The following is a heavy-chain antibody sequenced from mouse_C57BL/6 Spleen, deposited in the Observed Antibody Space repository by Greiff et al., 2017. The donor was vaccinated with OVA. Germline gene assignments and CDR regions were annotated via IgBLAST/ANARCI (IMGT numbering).Heavy chain of an antibody. Sequence: EVKLQESGPELVKPGASVKISCKASGYSFTGYYMNWVKQSPEKSLEWIGEINPSTGGTTYNQKFKAKATLTVDKSSSTAYMQLKSRTSEDSAVYYCARGYYSNYGFAYWGQGTLVTVSA. CDR2: INPSTGGT. D-gene: IGHD2-5*01. J-gene: IGHJ3*01. CDR1: GYSFTGYY. CDR3: ARGYYSNYGFAY. V-gene: IGHV1-42*01.